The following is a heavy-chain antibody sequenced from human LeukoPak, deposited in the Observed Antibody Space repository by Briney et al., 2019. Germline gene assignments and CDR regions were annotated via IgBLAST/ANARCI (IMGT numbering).Heavy chain of an antibody. Sequence: GGSLRLSCTASGFTFGDYTVSWVRQAPGKGLEWVGFIRSKAYGGTTEYAASVKGRFTISRDDSKSIAYLQMNSLKTEDTAVYYCSPTYYDHVWAFDIWGQGTMVTVSS. V-gene: IGHV3-49*04. CDR1: GFTFGDYT. J-gene: IGHJ3*02. CDR3: SPTYYDHVWAFDI. CDR2: IRSKAYGGTT. D-gene: IGHD3-16*01.